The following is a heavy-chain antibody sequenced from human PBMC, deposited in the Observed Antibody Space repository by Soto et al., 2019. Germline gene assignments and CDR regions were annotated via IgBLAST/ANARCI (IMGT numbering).Heavy chain of an antibody. CDR1: GFNFSEYA. CDR3: AKDWASLVAGRFFDS. J-gene: IGHJ4*02. Sequence: GGSLRLSCAASGFNFSEYAMHWVRQSPGKGLEWLAIISFEGSNKYSANSVKGRFTISRDNSKNTLYLQMNNLRLEDTAVYCFAKDWASLVAGRFFDSWDQGTPVTISS. V-gene: IGHV3-30*18. CDR2: ISFEGSNK. D-gene: IGHD5-12*01.